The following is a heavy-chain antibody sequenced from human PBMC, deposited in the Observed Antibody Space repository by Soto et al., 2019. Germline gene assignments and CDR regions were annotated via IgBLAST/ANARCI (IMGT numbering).Heavy chain of an antibody. CDR1: GFSLTTDGVG. CDR2: IYWDDDK. CDR3: AHSFVSWYGFDL. D-gene: IGHD2-21*01. V-gene: IGHV2-5*02. J-gene: IGHJ3*01. Sequence: QITLKEYGPTLVKPTQTLTLTCNFSGFSLTTDGVGVGWIRQPPGKSLEWLALIYWDDDKRYNSSLKNRLTVTKDTSRNQVVLTMTNMEPVDTATYFCAHSFVSWYGFDLWGHGTTVTVSS.